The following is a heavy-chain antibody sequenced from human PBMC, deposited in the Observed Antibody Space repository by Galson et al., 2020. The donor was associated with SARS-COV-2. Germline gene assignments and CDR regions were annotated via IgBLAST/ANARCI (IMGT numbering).Heavy chain of an antibody. J-gene: IGHJ6*02. V-gene: IGHV4-59*08. CDR3: ARSGGTYYDFWSGYDYGMDV. D-gene: IGHD3-3*01. CDR2: IYYSGST. Sequence: ETLSLTCTVSGGSISSYYWSWIRQPPGKALEWIGYIYYSGSTNYNPSLKSRVTISVDTSKNQFSLKLSSVTAADTAVYYCARSGGTYYDFWSGYDYGMDVWGQGTTVTVSS. CDR1: GGSISSYY.